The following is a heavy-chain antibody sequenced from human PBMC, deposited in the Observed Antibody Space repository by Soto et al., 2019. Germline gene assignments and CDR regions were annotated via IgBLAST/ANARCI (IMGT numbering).Heavy chain of an antibody. V-gene: IGHV3-30*18. CDR2: VSHDGRNT. D-gene: IGHD6-19*01. CDR3: AKGGRQWLVTSDFNY. CDR1: GFTFSDYA. Sequence: VQLVESGGGVVQPGRSLRLSCAASGFTFSDYAMHGVRQAPGKGQEWVAVVSHDGRNTHYADSVKGRFTISRDSSKNTGSLEMTSLTAEDTAVYYCAKGGRQWLVTSDFNYWGQGALVTVSS. J-gene: IGHJ4*02.